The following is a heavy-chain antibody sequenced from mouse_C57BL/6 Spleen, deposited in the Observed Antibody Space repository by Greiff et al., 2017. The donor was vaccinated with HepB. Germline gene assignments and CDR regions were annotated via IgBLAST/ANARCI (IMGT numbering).Heavy chain of an antibody. CDR1: GYTFTSYW. V-gene: IGHV1-61*01. CDR2: IYPSDSET. Sequence: VQLQQPGAELVRPGSSVKLSCKASGYTFTSYWMDWVKQRPGQGLEWIGNIYPSDSETHYNQKFKDKATLTVDKSSSTAYMQLSRLTSEDSAVYYCAREGGLLRISRDYAMDYWGQGTSVTVSS. CDR3: AREGGLLRISRDYAMDY. J-gene: IGHJ4*01. D-gene: IGHD1-1*01.